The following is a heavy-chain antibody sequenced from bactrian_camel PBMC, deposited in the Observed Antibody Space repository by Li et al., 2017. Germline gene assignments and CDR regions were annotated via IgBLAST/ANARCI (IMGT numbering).Heavy chain of an antibody. Sequence: VQLVESGGGLAQPGGSLRLSCAASGFTFSSVAMSWVRQAPGKAREGVAAVYGGRMEYYANSVKGRFTISKDNTKNTLYLQMNSLKPEDTAMYYCAAGNTVLDLPGNEGYCPPTLRGQG. V-gene: IGHV3S31*01. CDR3: AAGNTVLDLPGNEGYCPPTL. CDR2: VYGGRME. J-gene: IGHJ3*01. CDR1: GFTFSSVA. D-gene: IGHD3*01.